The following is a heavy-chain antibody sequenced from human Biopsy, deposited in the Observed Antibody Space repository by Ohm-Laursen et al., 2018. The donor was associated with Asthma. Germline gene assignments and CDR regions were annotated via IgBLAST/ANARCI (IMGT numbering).Heavy chain of an antibody. V-gene: IGHV1-18*04. CDR3: ARDGPVGAPSDY. CDR1: GYTLTSYG. D-gene: IGHD1-26*01. Sequence: WVNASCNLSGYTLTSYGISWVRQAPRQGLGGMGWISAYNGNANYPQKLQGRVTMTTVTSTSTAFMELRSLMSDCTAVYYCARDGPVGAPSDYWGQGTLVTVSS. J-gene: IGHJ4*02. CDR2: ISAYNGNA.